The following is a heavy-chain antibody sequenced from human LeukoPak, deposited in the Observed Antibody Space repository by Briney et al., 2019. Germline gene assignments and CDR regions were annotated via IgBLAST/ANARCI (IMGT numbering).Heavy chain of an antibody. J-gene: IGHJ4*02. D-gene: IGHD1-26*01. CDR2: IYHSGST. Sequence: PSETLSLTCTVSGYSISSGYYWGWIRQPPGKGLEWIGSIYHSGSTYYNPSLKSRVTISVDTSKNQFSLKLSSVTAADTAVYYCARVGVGGSYVDYWGQGTLVTVSS. CDR1: GYSISSGYY. V-gene: IGHV4-38-2*02. CDR3: ARVGVGGSYVDY.